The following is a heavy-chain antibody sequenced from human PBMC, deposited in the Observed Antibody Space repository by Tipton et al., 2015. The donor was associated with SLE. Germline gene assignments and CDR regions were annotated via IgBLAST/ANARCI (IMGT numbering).Heavy chain of an antibody. CDR3: ARSPRGGYYYCGMDV. D-gene: IGHD6-13*01. CDR2: LYPSGST. V-gene: IGHV4-30-2*01. Sequence: TLSLTCAVSGGSISSGGYSWSWIRQPPGKGLEWIGFLYPSGSTYYNPSLKSRVTISVHRSKNQLSLRLNSVTAADTAVYYCARSPRGGYYYCGMDVWGQGTTVTVSS. CDR1: GGSISSGGYS. J-gene: IGHJ6*02.